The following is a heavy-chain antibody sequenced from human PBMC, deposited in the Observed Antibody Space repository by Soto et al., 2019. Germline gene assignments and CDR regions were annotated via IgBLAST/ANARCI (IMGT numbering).Heavy chain of an antibody. J-gene: IGHJ6*02. D-gene: IGHD6-19*01. CDR3: ARDQSPSSGWPGMDV. Sequence: GASVKVSCKASGYTFTDYYMHWVRQAPGQGFEWMGWINPNSGGTNYAQKFQGRVTMTRDTSISTAYMELNRLRSDDTAVYYCARDQSPSSGWPGMDVWGQGTTVTVSS. V-gene: IGHV1-2*02. CDR2: INPNSGGT. CDR1: GYTFTDYY.